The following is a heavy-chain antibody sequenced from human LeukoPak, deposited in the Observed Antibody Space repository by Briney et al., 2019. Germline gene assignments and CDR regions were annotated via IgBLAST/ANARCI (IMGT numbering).Heavy chain of an antibody. V-gene: IGHV1-46*01. J-gene: IGHJ4*02. CDR1: GYTFTSYY. Sequence: GASVKVSCKASGYTFTSYYMHWVRQAPGQGLEWMGIINPSGGSTSCAQKFQGRVTMTRDMSTSTVYMELSSLRSGDTAVYYCARGRLLGYCSGGSCYPFGPFDYWGQGTLVTVSS. D-gene: IGHD2-15*01. CDR3: ARGRLLGYCSGGSCYPFGPFDY. CDR2: INPSGGST.